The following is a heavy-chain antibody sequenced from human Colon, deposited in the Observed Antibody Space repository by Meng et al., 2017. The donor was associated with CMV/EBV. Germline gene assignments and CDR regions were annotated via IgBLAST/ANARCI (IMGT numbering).Heavy chain of an antibody. CDR3: ARGLSGYDSISWFDP. CDR2: INHSGST. V-gene: IGHV4-34*01. J-gene: IGHJ5*02. D-gene: IGHD5-12*01. CDR1: GGSFSGYY. Sequence: YGGSFSGYYWSWIRQPPGKGLEWIGEINHSGSTNYHPSLKSRVTISVDTSKNQFSLKLSSVTAADTAVYYCARGLSGYDSISWFDPWGQGTLVTVSS.